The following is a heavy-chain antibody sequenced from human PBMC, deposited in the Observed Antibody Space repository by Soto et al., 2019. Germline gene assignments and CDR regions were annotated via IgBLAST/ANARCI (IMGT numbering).Heavy chain of an antibody. V-gene: IGHV3-30*18. CDR2: ISYDGSNK. D-gene: IGHD3-3*01. J-gene: IGHJ5*02. CDR1: GFTFSSYG. Sequence: GGSLRLSCAASGFTFSSYGMHWVRQAPGKGLEWVAVISYDGSNKYYADSVKGRFTISRDNSKNTLYLQMNSLRAEDTAVYYCAKPLGEVRFLEWNNWFDPWGQGTLVTVSS. CDR3: AKPLGEVRFLEWNNWFDP.